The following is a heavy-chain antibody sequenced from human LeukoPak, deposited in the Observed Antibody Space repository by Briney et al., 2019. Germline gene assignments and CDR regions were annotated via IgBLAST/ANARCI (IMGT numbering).Heavy chain of an antibody. CDR2: ISFDLNSK. Sequence: GKSLRLSCVASGFTYSDYVIHWVRQAPGKGLEWVAVISFDLNSKYYSDSVKGRFTISRDNAKNTLYLQMNSLRAEDTAVYYCASAYCSSTSCYPTWGQGTLVTVSS. J-gene: IGHJ5*02. CDR3: ASAYCSSTSCYPT. CDR1: GFTYSDYV. V-gene: IGHV3-30-3*01. D-gene: IGHD2-2*01.